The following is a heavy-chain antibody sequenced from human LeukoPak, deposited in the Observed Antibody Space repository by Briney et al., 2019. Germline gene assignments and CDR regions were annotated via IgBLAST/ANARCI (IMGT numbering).Heavy chain of an antibody. CDR3: AKDSAAAGTSYFDY. CDR2: ISGSGGST. V-gene: IGHV3-23*01. J-gene: IGHJ4*02. Sequence: PGGSLRLSCAASGFTFSDYYMSWVRQAPGKGLEWVSAISGSGGSTYYADSVKGRFTISRDNSKNTLYLQMNSLRAEDTAVYYCAKDSAAAGTSYFDYWGQGTLVTVSS. CDR1: GFTFSDYY. D-gene: IGHD6-13*01.